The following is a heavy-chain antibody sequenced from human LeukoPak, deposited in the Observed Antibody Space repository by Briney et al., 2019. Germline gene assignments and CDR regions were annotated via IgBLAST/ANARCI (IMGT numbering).Heavy chain of an antibody. CDR3: ATNQSPDYYDSSGPPGDY. CDR1: GFTFSSYA. V-gene: IGHV3-23*01. J-gene: IGHJ4*02. Sequence: GGSLRLSCAASGFTFSSYAMSWVRQAPGQGLEWVSAISGSGGSTYYADSVKGRFTISRDNSKNTLYLQMNSLRAEDTAVYYCATNQSPDYYDSSGPPGDYWGQGTLVTVSS. CDR2: ISGSGGST. D-gene: IGHD3-22*01.